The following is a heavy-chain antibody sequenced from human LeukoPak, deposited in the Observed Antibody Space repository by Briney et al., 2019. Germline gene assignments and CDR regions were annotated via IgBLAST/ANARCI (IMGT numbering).Heavy chain of an antibody. D-gene: IGHD3-10*01. J-gene: IGHJ6*03. CDR3: ARSDYYGSGPYYMDV. Sequence: SETLSLTCTVSGGSISSYYWSWIRQPPGKGLEWIGYIYYSGSTNYNPSLKSRVTISIDTSKNQFSLKLSSVTAADTAVYYCARSDYYGSGPYYMDVWGKGTTVIVSS. CDR2: IYYSGST. V-gene: IGHV4-59*01. CDR1: GGSISSYY.